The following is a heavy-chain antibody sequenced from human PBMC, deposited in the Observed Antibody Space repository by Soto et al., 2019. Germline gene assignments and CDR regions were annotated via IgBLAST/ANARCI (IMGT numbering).Heavy chain of an antibody. CDR2: ISIASSTI. CDR1: GFTFSDYY. J-gene: IGHJ4*02. V-gene: IGHV3-11*01. CDR3: ARERARVFDS. Sequence: GGSLRLSCAASGFTFSDYYMGWIRQAPGRGLEWLSYISIASSTIYYADSVKGRFSISRDNAKNSLCLQLSSLRAEDTAVYFCARERARVFDSWGQGTLVTVSS.